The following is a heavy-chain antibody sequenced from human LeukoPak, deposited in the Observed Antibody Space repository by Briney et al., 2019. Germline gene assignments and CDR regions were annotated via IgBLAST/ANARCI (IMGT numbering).Heavy chain of an antibody. CDR2: ISYDGSNK. CDR3: ASDYYDSSGYLWSLDY. D-gene: IGHD3-22*01. CDR1: GFTFSSFA. Sequence: GGSLRLSCAASGFTFSSFAVHWVRQAPGKGLEWVAVISYDGSNKYYADSVKGRFTISRDNSKNTLYLQMNSLRAEDTAVYYCASDYYDSSGYLWSLDYWGQGTLVTVSS. J-gene: IGHJ4*02. V-gene: IGHV3-30-3*01.